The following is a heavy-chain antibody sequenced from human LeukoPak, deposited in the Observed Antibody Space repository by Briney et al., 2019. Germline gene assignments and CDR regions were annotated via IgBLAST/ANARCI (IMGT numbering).Heavy chain of an antibody. D-gene: IGHD4-17*01. J-gene: IGHJ4*02. Sequence: HTGGSLRLSCAAPGFTFSSYGMHWVRQATGKGLEWVSAIGTAGDTYYPGSVKGRFTISRENAKNSLYLQMNSLRAGDTAVYYCAREGGSGDYDYWGQGTLVTVSS. CDR1: GFTFSSYG. V-gene: IGHV3-13*01. CDR2: IGTAGDT. CDR3: AREGGSGDYDY.